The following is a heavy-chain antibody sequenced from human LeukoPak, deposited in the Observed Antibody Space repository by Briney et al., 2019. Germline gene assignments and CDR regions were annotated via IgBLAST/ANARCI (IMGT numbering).Heavy chain of an antibody. D-gene: IGHD3-22*01. CDR3: ARLGTYYYDSSGLNWFDP. CDR1: GFTFSSYW. V-gene: IGHV3-7*01. CDR2: IKQDGSEK. J-gene: IGHJ5*02. Sequence: GGSLRLSCAASGFTFSSYWMSWVRQAPGKGLEWVANIKQDGSEKYYVDSVKGRFTISRDNAKNSLYLQMNSLRAEDTAVYYCARLGTYYYDSSGLNWFDPWGQGTLVTVSS.